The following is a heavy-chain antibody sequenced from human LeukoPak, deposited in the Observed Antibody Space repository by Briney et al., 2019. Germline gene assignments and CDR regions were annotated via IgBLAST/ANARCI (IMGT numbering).Heavy chain of an antibody. D-gene: IGHD2-2*01. V-gene: IGHV3-30*03. Sequence: GGSLRLSCAASGFTFSSYAMSWVRQAPGKGLEWVAVISFDGTNKYSADSVKGRFTISRDNSKNTLYLQMNSLRAEDTAVYYCARELSTSFDYWGQGTLVTVSS. J-gene: IGHJ4*02. CDR3: ARELSTSFDY. CDR2: ISFDGTNK. CDR1: GFTFSSYA.